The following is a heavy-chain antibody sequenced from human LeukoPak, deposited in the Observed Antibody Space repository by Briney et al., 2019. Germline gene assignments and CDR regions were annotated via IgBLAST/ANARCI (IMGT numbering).Heavy chain of an antibody. V-gene: IGHV4-34*01. Sequence: SETLSLTCAVYGGSFSGYYWSWIRQPPGKGLEWIGEINHSGSTNYNPSLKSRVTISVDTSKNQFSLKLSSVTAADTAVYYCAREGSDIVVVPAAIHYWFDPRGQGTLVTVSS. D-gene: IGHD2-2*01. CDR2: INHSGST. J-gene: IGHJ5*02. CDR3: AREGSDIVVVPAAIHYWFDP. CDR1: GGSFSGYY.